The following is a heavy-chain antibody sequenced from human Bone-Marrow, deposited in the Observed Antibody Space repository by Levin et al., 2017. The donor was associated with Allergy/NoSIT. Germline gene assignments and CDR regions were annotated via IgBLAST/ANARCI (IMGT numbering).Heavy chain of an antibody. CDR3: ARGVVPAAMPAKGWFDP. V-gene: IGHV4-34*01. Sequence: SQTLSLTCAVYGGSFSGSYWSWIRQPPGKGLEWIGEINHSGSTNYNPSLKSRVTISVDTSKNQFSLKLSSVTAADTAVYYCARGVVPAAMPAKGWFDPWGQGTLVTVSS. CDR1: GGSFSGSY. D-gene: IGHD2-2*01. J-gene: IGHJ5*02. CDR2: INHSGST.